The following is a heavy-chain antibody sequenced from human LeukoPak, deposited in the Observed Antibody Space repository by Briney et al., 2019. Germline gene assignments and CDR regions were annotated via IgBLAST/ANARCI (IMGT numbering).Heavy chain of an antibody. D-gene: IGHD3-22*01. Sequence: GGSLRLSCAASGFTFSSYAMNWVRQAPGKGLVWVSRINSDGSSTTYADSVKGRFTISRDNARNTLYLQMNSLRAEDTAVYYCARYYYDSSGSQGAFDMWGQGTMVTVSS. CDR3: ARYYYDSSGSQGAFDM. J-gene: IGHJ3*02. V-gene: IGHV3-74*01. CDR2: INSDGSST. CDR1: GFTFSSYA.